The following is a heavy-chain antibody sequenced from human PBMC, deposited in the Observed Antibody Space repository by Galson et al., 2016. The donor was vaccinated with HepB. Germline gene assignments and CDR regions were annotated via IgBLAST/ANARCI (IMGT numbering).Heavy chain of an antibody. Sequence: SETLSLTCSVSGGSVSSGSFYWSWIRQPPGKGLEWIGYIHYSESTKYNPSLKSRVTISVDTSKNQFSLRLSSVTAADTAVYYCVGTPHSSTWIYLEFWGQGTLVTVSS. V-gene: IGHV4-61*01. CDR2: IHYSEST. CDR3: VGTPHSSTWIYLEF. D-gene: IGHD6-13*01. CDR1: GGSVSSGSFY. J-gene: IGHJ4*02.